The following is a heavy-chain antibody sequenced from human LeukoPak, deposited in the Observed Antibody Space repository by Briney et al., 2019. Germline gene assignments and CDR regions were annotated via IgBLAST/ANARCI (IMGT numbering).Heavy chain of an antibody. CDR3: AKDFGGYCSSTSCYPDWFDP. D-gene: IGHD2-2*01. Sequence: PGGSLRLSCEASGFTSSSYGMHWVRQAPGKGLEWVAVISYDGSNKYYADSVKGRFTISRDNSKNTLYLQMNSLRAEDTAVYYCAKDFGGYCSSTSCYPDWFDPWGQGTLVTVSS. CDR1: GFTSSSYG. CDR2: ISYDGSNK. J-gene: IGHJ5*02. V-gene: IGHV3-33*05.